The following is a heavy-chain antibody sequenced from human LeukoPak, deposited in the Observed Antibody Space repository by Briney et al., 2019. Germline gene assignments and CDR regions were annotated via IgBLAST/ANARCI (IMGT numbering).Heavy chain of an antibody. CDR1: GGTFSSYA. V-gene: IGHV1-69*06. Sequence: ASVKVSCKASGGTFSSYAISWVRQAPGQGLEWMGGIIPIFGTANYAQKFQGRVTITADKSTSTAYMELSSLRSEDTAVYYCAIPPEGRWIQWDFDYWGQGTLVTVSS. D-gene: IGHD5-24*01. J-gene: IGHJ4*02. CDR2: IIPIFGTA. CDR3: AIPPEGRWIQWDFDY.